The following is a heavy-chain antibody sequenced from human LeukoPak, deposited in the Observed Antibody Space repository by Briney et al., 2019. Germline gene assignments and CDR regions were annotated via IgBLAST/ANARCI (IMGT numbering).Heavy chain of an antibody. CDR1: GGSFSGYY. CDR3: ARRWVYYDSSGYYYFDY. Sequence: SETLSLTCVVYGGSFSGYYWSWIRQPPGKGLEGIGEINHSGSTKYNPPLKSRVTISVDTSKNQFYLKLSSVTAADSAVYYCARRWVYYDSSGYYYFDYWGQGTLVTVSS. J-gene: IGHJ4*02. CDR2: INHSGST. V-gene: IGHV4-34*01. D-gene: IGHD3-22*01.